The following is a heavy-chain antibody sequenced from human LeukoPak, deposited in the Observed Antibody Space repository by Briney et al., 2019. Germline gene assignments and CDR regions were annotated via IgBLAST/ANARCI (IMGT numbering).Heavy chain of an antibody. J-gene: IGHJ6*02. Sequence: SETLSLTCAVYGGSFRGYYWSWIRQPPGKGLEWIGEINHSGSTNYNPSLKSRVTISVDTSKNQFSLKLSSVTAADTAVYYCARGRMAYYYGSGSYYFYGMDVWGQGTTVTVSS. V-gene: IGHV4-34*01. CDR1: GGSFRGYY. CDR3: ARGRMAYYYGSGSYYFYGMDV. CDR2: INHSGST. D-gene: IGHD3-10*01.